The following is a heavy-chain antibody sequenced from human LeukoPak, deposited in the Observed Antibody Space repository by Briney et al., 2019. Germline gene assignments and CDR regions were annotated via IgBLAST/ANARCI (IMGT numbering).Heavy chain of an antibody. D-gene: IGHD1-26*01. CDR2: IYYSGST. CDR1: GGSISSGGYY. Sequence: PSQTLSLTCTVSGGSISSGGYYWSWIRQHPGKGLEWIGYIYYSGSTYYNPSLKSRVTISVDTSKNQFSLKLSSVTAADTAVYYCARSRWEGSSEWLDPWGQGTLVTVSS. V-gene: IGHV4-31*03. CDR3: ARSRWEGSSEWLDP. J-gene: IGHJ5*02.